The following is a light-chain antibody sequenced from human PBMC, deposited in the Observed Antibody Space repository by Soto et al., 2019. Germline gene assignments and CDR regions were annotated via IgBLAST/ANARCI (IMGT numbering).Light chain of an antibody. CDR3: QQYGSSGT. Sequence: EIVMTQSRATLSVSPGEGATLSCRASQSVSSKLAWYQQKPGQAPRLLIYGASTRATGIPARFSGSGSGTEFTLIISSLQSEDSAVYICQQYGSSGTFGQGTKVDIK. J-gene: IGKJ1*01. CDR2: GAS. V-gene: IGKV3-15*01. CDR1: QSVSSK.